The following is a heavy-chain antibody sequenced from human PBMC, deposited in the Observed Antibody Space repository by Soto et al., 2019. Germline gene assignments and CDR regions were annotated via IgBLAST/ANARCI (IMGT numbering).Heavy chain of an antibody. CDR3: ARDHGDSSGYYYDFDY. CDR1: GFTFSSYG. Sequence: GGSLRLSCAASGFTFSSYGMHWVRQAPGKGLEWVAVIWYDGSNKYYADSMKGRFTISRDNSKNTLYLQMNSLRAEDTAVYYCARDHGDSSGYYYDFDYWGQGTLVTGSS. D-gene: IGHD3-22*01. J-gene: IGHJ4*02. CDR2: IWYDGSNK. V-gene: IGHV3-33*01.